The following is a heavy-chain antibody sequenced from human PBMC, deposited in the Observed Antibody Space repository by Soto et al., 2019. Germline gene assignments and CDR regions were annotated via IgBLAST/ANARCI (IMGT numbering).Heavy chain of an antibody. Sequence: GASVKVSCKASGYTFTSYGISWVRQAPGQGLEWMGWISAYNGSTSYAQKFQGRVTMTRDTSTSTVYMELSSLRSEDTAVYYCARVGGIRNYYYGMDVWGQGTTVTVSS. J-gene: IGHJ6*02. D-gene: IGHD6-25*01. CDR1: GYTFTSYG. V-gene: IGHV1-18*04. CDR2: ISAYNGST. CDR3: ARVGGIRNYYYGMDV.